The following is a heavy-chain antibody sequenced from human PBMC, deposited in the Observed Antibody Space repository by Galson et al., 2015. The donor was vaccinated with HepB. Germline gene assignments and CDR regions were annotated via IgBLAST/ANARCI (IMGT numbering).Heavy chain of an antibody. CDR2: ISTNTGNP. CDR3: ARDGEYYDILTGYYTVYYFDY. CDR1: GYTFTSYG. Sequence: SVKVSCKASGYTFTSYGISWVRQAPGQGLEWMGWISTNTGNPTYAQGFTGRFVFSLDTSVSTAYLQISSLKAEDTAVYYCARDGEYYDILTGYYTVYYFDYWRQGTLVTVSP. D-gene: IGHD3-9*01. J-gene: IGHJ4*02. V-gene: IGHV7-4-1*02.